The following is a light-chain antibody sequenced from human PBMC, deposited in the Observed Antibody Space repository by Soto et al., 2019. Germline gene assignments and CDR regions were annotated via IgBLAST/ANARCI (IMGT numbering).Light chain of an antibody. Sequence: AIQLTQTPSSPSASVGDRVSITCRASQGISSALAWYQHKPGKAPKILIYDASSLQSGVPSRFSGSESGTECTLTISSLQPADFATYYCQQLKTYPFTFGQGTRLEIK. J-gene: IGKJ5*01. V-gene: IGKV1-13*02. CDR3: QQLKTYPFT. CDR1: QGISSA. CDR2: DAS.